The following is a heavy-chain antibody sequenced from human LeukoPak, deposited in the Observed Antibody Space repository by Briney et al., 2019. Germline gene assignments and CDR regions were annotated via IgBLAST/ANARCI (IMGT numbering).Heavy chain of an antibody. Sequence: GGSLRLSCAGSGLTVSSNYMSWVRQAPGKGLEWVSVIYSGGSTYYADSVKGRFTISRDISKNTLYLQMNSLRAEDTAVYFCARVGGWAAMDYWGQETLGSVSS. CDR1: GLTVSSNY. J-gene: IGHJ4*02. V-gene: IGHV3-66*01. CDR3: ARVGGWAAMDY. D-gene: IGHD5-18*01. CDR2: IYSGGST.